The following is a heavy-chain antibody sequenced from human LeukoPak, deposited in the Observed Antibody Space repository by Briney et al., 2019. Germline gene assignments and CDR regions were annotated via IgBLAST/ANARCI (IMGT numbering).Heavy chain of an antibody. D-gene: IGHD2-2*01. CDR2: IFPIFGTA. V-gene: IGHV1-69*06. Sequence: GSSVKVSCMASGGTFSSYTISWVRAAPGQGLEWMGGIFPIFGTANYAQKFQGRLTITADKSTSTAYIELSSLRSEDTAVYYCARVDCSSTSCPDAFDIWGQETMVTVSS. J-gene: IGHJ3*02. CDR3: ARVDCSSTSCPDAFDI. CDR1: GGTFSSYT.